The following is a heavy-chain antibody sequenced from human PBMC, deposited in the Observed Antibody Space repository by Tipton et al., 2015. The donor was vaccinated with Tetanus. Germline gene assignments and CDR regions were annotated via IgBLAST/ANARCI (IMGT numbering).Heavy chain of an antibody. CDR2: IWNDGTTK. CDR1: GFTFRSYG. V-gene: IGHV3-33*01. CDR3: ARRSLTNYGLDV. D-gene: IGHD1/OR15-1a*01. J-gene: IGHJ6*02. Sequence: SLRLSCAASGFTFRSYGMHWVRQAPGTGLEWVAVIWNDGTTKYYGDSVKGRFSTSRDNSKNTLYLQMNSLRPDDTSIYYCARRSLTNYGLDVWGQGTPVTVSS.